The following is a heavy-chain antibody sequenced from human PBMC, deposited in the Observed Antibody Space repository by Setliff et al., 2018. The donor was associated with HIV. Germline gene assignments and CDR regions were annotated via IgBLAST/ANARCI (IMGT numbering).Heavy chain of an antibody. CDR1: GYIFSNYE. CDR3: ARPRNGYYHLEY. V-gene: IGHV1-8*01. Sequence: ASVKVSCKASGYIFSNYEINWVRQATGQGLGWMGWVNPKSVSTGYAPNFQGRVTMTWNTSINTAYMELSSLRSEDTAVYFCARPRNGYYHLEYWGQGTPVTVSS. J-gene: IGHJ4*02. CDR2: VNPKSVST. D-gene: IGHD3-3*01.